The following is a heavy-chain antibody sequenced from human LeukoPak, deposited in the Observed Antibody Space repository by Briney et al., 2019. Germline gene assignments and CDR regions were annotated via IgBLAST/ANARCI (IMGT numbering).Heavy chain of an antibody. D-gene: IGHD3-22*01. Sequence: PGRSLRLSCAASGFTFSSYGMHWVRQAPGKGLEWVAIIYYDGSDKYYADSVKGRFTISRDNSKDTLYLQMNSLRADDTAVYYCARQIAYYYDSSGYYTTDYWGQGTLVTVSS. J-gene: IGHJ4*02. CDR2: IYYDGSDK. CDR3: ARQIAYYYDSSGYYTTDY. V-gene: IGHV3-33*01. CDR1: GFTFSSYG.